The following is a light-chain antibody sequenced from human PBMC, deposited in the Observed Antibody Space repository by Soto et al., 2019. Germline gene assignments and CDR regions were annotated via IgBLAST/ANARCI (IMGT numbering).Light chain of an antibody. J-gene: IGKJ1*01. CDR3: QKYNGAQWT. Sequence: DIQMTQSPSSLSASVGDRITIACRASQDIRNYLVWYQQKPGKVPKLLIYAASTLQSGVSSRFSGSGSGTDFTLTISSLQPEDVATYYCQKYNGAQWTVGQGTKVEIK. CDR2: AAS. V-gene: IGKV1-27*01. CDR1: QDIRNY.